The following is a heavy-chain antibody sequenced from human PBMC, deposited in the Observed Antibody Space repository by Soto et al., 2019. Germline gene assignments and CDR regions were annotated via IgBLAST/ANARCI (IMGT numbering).Heavy chain of an antibody. J-gene: IGHJ3*02. CDR2: IIPIFGTA. Sequence: VKVSRXAFGDTFSIYVISRVRQAPGQGLEWMGGIIPIFGTANYAQKFQGRVTITADESTSTAYMELSSLRSEATAVYYCARGRLLGGFDIWGQGTMVTGSS. D-gene: IGHD3-10*01. CDR3: ARGRLLGGFDI. V-gene: IGHV1-69*13. CDR1: GDTFSIYV.